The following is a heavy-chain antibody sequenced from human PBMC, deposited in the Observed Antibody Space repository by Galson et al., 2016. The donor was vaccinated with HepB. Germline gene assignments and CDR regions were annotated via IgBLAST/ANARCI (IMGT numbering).Heavy chain of an antibody. V-gene: IGHV3-33*08. D-gene: IGHD3-10*01. CDR1: GFTFSRHG. CDR3: AREDDYGSGNYYYDY. CDR2: IWYDGSEK. J-gene: IGHJ4*02. Sequence: SLRLSCAASGFTFSRHGMHWVRQAPGKGLEWVAVIWYDGSEKYYADSVKDRFTISRDNSKNTVYLQMNSLRAADTAVYYCAREDDYGSGNYYYDYWGQGTLVTVSS.